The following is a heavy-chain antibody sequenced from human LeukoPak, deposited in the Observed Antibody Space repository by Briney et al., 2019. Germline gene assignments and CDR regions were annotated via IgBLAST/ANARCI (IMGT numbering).Heavy chain of an antibody. D-gene: IGHD5-18*01. CDR2: IWYDGNDK. V-gene: IGHV3-33*01. CDR1: GFTFSSYG. J-gene: IGHJ6*02. CDR3: ARDAVDTANAV. Sequence: PGGSLRLSCAASGFTFSSYGMHWVRQAPGKGLEWVAVIWYDGNDKYYADSVKGRFTISRDNAKNTLYLQMNSLRAEDTAVYYCARDAVDTANAVWGQGTTVTVSS.